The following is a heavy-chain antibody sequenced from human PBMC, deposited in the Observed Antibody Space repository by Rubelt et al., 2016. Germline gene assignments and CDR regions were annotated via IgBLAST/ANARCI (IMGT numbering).Heavy chain of an antibody. Sequence: QVQLQQWGAGLLKPSETLSLTCAVYGGSFSGYYWSWIRQPPGKGLEWIGEINHSGSTNYNPSLKSRVTISVDTSKNQFSLKLSSVTAADKAVYYCARQGDMVRGVIIDWGQGTLVTVSS. CDR2: INHSGST. CDR3: ARQGDMVRGVIID. CDR1: GGSFSGYY. V-gene: IGHV4-34*01. D-gene: IGHD3-10*01. J-gene: IGHJ4*02.